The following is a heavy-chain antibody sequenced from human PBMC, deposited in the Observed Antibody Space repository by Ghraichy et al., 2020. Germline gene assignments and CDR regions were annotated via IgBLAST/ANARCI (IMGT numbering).Heavy chain of an antibody. D-gene: IGHD3-9*01. CDR3: ARGRYFDF. Sequence: SETLSLTCTVSGGSISSSSYYWGWIRQPPGKGLEWIGSIYYSGSTYYNPSLKSRVTISVDTSKNQFSLKLSSVTAADTAVYYCARGRYFDFWGQGTLVTVSS. J-gene: IGHJ4*02. CDR2: IYYSGST. CDR1: GGSISSSSYY. V-gene: IGHV4-39*01.